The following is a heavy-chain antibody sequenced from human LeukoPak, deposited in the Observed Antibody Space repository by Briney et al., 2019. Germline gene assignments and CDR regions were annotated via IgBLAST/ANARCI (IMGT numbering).Heavy chain of an antibody. CDR3: AREMLGYYGSSGYQNWFDP. D-gene: IGHD3-22*01. J-gene: IGHJ5*02. Sequence: SVKVSCKASGGTFSSYAISWVRQAPGQGLEWMGGIIPIFGTANYAQKFQGRVTITADESTSTAYMELSSLRSEDTAVYYCAREMLGYYGSSGYQNWFDPWGQGTLVTVSS. CDR2: IIPIFGTA. V-gene: IGHV1-69*13. CDR1: GGTFSSYA.